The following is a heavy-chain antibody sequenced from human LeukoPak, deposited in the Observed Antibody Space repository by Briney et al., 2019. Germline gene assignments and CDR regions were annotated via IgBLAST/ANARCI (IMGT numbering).Heavy chain of an antibody. V-gene: IGHV3-74*01. CDR2: VNGDGSAT. CDR3: ARNHYGSVDY. CDR1: GFTFSNYW. D-gene: IGHD3-10*01. J-gene: IGHJ4*02. Sequence: VGSLRLSCAASGFTFSNYWMHCVRQAPGKGLVWVSRVNGDGSATNYADSVKGRFTISRDNAKNTLYLQMNILRPEDTAVYYCARNHYGSVDYWGQGTLVTVSS.